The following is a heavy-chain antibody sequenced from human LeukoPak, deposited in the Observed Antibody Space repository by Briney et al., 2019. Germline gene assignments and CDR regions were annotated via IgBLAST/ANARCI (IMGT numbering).Heavy chain of an antibody. CDR3: AKEYDSGGYGANFDY. V-gene: IGHV3-30*18. Sequence: GGSLRLSCAASGFTFSSYGMHWVREAPGKGLEWVAVISYDGSNRYYADSVKGRFTISRDNSKDTLYLQMNSLRAEDTAVYYCAKEYDSGGYGANFDYWGQGTLVTVSS. D-gene: IGHD3-10*01. CDR1: GFTFSSYG. J-gene: IGHJ4*02. CDR2: ISYDGSNR.